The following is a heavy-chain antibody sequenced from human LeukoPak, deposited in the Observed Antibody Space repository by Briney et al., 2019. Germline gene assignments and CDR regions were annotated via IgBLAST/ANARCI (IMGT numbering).Heavy chain of an antibody. CDR1: GYTFTIYG. Sequence: ASVKVSCKGSGYTFTIYGISWVRQAPGQGLEWMGWISGYNGKTNYAQKLQGRVTMTTDTSTSTAYMELRSLRSDDTAVYYCARDYRDVLLWFGELSKWGQGTLVTVSS. J-gene: IGHJ4*02. CDR3: ARDYRDVLLWFGELSK. D-gene: IGHD3-10*01. CDR2: ISGYNGKT. V-gene: IGHV1-18*01.